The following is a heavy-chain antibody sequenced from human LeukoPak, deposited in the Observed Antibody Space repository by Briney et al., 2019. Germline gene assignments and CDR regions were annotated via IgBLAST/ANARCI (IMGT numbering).Heavy chain of an antibody. Sequence: ASVKVSCKASGYTFTSYYMHWVRQAPGQGLEWMGIINPSGGRTSYAQTLQGRVTMTRDTSTSTVYMEMSSLGSEDTAVYYCARAGSSGWYEGGFDYWGQGTLVTVSS. CDR3: ARAGSSGWYEGGFDY. J-gene: IGHJ4*02. D-gene: IGHD6-19*01. CDR1: GYTFTSYY. V-gene: IGHV1-46*01. CDR2: INPSGGRT.